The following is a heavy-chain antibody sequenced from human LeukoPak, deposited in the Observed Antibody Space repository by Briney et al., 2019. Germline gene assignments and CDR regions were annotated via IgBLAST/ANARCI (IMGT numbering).Heavy chain of an antibody. CDR1: GFTFSDFI. CDR3: ARSDSYGSNDAFDI. V-gene: IGHV3-48*04. CDR2: ISSSSSTI. D-gene: IGHD5-18*01. Sequence: GGSLRLSCAASGFTFSDFIMHWVRQAPGKGLEWVSYISSSSSTIYYADSVKGRFTISRDNAKNSLYLQMNSLRAEDTAVYYCARSDSYGSNDAFDIWGQGTMVTVSS. J-gene: IGHJ3*02.